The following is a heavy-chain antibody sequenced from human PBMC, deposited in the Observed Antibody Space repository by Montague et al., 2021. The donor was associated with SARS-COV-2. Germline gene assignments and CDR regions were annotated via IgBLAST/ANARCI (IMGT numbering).Heavy chain of an antibody. CDR2: IKQDGSEK. V-gene: IGHV3-7*01. Sequence: SLRLSCVASGFTFSSYWMSWVRQAPGKGLEWVANIKQDGSEKYYVDPXKGRFTISRDNAKNSLYLQMNSLRAEDTAVYYCARVQRTTGTTRLRTYYYYYYGIDVWGQGTTVTVSS. CDR1: GFTFSSYW. CDR3: ARVQRTTGTTRLRTYYYYYYGIDV. D-gene: IGHD1-1*01. J-gene: IGHJ6*02.